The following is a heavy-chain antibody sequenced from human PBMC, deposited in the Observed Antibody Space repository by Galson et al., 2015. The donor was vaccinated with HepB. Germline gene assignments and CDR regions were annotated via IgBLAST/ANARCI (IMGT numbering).Heavy chain of an antibody. CDR3: ARGGSRGGDGYNTFDY. Sequence: CLWIRQPPGKGLEFIGNIYYTGSTDCNPSFNSRVTISLDTSKSQFSLKLTSVTAADTAVYYCARGGSRGGDGYNTFDYWGQGALVTVSS. J-gene: IGHJ4*02. D-gene: IGHD5-24*01. CDR2: IYYTGST. V-gene: IGHV4-59*12.